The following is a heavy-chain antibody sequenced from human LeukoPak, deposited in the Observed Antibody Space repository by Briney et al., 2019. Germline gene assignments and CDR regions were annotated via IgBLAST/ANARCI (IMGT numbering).Heavy chain of an antibody. CDR1: GGSFSGYY. J-gene: IGHJ5*01. Sequence: SETLSLTCAVYGGSFSGYYWSWIRQPPGKGLEWIGEINHSGSTNYDLSLKSRLIISVDTSKNQFSLKLKSVTGADTAVYYCARGSPKHDSWGQGTLVTVSS. CDR2: INHSGST. V-gene: IGHV4-34*01. CDR3: ARGSPKHDS.